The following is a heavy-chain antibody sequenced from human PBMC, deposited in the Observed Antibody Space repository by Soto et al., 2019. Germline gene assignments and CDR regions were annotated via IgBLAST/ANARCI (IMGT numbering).Heavy chain of an antibody. CDR1: GFTFSTYA. Sequence: EVQLLESGGGLVQPGGSLRLSCAASGFTFSTYAMTWVRQAPGKGLEWVSAISGGGDNTYYADSVKGRFTISRDNSKNTLYLQMNSLRVEDTALYYCAKGDTTAVGTVYYWGQGTLVTVSS. CDR3: AKGDTTAVGTVYY. CDR2: ISGGGDNT. D-gene: IGHD6-13*01. J-gene: IGHJ4*02. V-gene: IGHV3-23*01.